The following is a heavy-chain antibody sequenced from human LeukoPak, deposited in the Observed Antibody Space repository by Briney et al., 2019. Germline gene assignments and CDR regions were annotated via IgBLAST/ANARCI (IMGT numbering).Heavy chain of an antibody. CDR1: GFTFSSYG. CDR2: ISYEGSNK. CDR3: ATGGASIFLDAFDI. J-gene: IGHJ3*02. D-gene: IGHD3-9*01. Sequence: GRSLRLSCAASGFTFSSYGMHWVRQASGKGLEWVALISYEGSNKYYADSVKGRFTISRDNSNNTLYLQMSSLRAEDTAVYFCATGGASIFLDAFDIWGQGTMVTVSS. V-gene: IGHV3-30*03.